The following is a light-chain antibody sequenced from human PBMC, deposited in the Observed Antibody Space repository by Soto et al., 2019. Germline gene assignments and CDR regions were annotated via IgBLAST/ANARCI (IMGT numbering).Light chain of an antibody. Sequence: DIVLTQSPATLSVSPGERATLSCRASETVDGNLAWYQQKPGQAPRLLMFRASTRATGVPARFSGSGSGEEYTLTITSLQSEDFAIYYCLQYHRWPVFTFGHGTRVDFK. CDR3: LQYHRWPVFT. CDR2: RAS. J-gene: IGKJ3*01. CDR1: ETVDGN. V-gene: IGKV3-15*01.